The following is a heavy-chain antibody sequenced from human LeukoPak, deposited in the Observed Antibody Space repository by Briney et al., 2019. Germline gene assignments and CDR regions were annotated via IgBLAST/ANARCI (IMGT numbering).Heavy chain of an antibody. V-gene: IGHV3-11*01. Sequence: GGSLRLSCAASGFTFSDYYMSWIRQAPGKGLEWVSYISSSGSTIYYADSVKGRFAISRDNAKNSLYLQMNSLRAEDTAVYYCARTQGSIAARYFDYWGQGTLVTVSS. J-gene: IGHJ4*02. CDR2: ISSSGSTI. CDR1: GFTFSDYY. D-gene: IGHD6-6*01. CDR3: ARTQGSIAARYFDY.